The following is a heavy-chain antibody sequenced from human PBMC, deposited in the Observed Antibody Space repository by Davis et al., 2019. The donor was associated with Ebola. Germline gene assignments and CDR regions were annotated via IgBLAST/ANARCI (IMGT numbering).Heavy chain of an antibody. CDR2: INHSGST. Sequence: SETLSLTCAVYGGSFSGYYWSWIRQPPGKGLEWIGEINHSGSTNYNPSLKSRATISVDTSNNQFSLKLSSVTAADTAVYYCARVKVYSSGWGYFDYWGQGTLVTVSS. CDR3: ARVKVYSSGWGYFDY. J-gene: IGHJ4*02. D-gene: IGHD6-19*01. V-gene: IGHV4-34*01. CDR1: GGSFSGYY.